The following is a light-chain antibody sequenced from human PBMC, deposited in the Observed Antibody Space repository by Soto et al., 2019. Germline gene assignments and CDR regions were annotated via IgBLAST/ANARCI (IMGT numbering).Light chain of an antibody. CDR3: AAWDDSLSVYVV. CDR2: RNN. CDR1: SSNIGSNY. Sequence: QSVLTQPPSASGTSGQRVTISCSGSSSNIGSNYVYWYQQLPGTAPKLLIYRNNQRPSGVPDRFSGSKSGTSASLAISGLRSEDEADYYCAAWDDSLSVYVVFGGGTKLTVL. V-gene: IGLV1-47*01. J-gene: IGLJ2*01.